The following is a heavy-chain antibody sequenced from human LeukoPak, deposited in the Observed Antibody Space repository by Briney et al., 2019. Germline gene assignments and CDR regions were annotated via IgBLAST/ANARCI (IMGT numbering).Heavy chain of an antibody. CDR1: GFTFSSYA. J-gene: IGHJ4*02. Sequence: GGSLTLSCAASGFTFSSYAMSWVRQAPGKGLEWVSAISGSGGSTYYADSVKGRFTISRDNSKNTLYLQMNSLRAEDTAVYYCAKNPRGYYYDSSGYIHWGQGTLVTVSS. CDR3: AKNPRGYYYDSSGYIH. D-gene: IGHD3-22*01. CDR2: ISGSGGST. V-gene: IGHV3-23*01.